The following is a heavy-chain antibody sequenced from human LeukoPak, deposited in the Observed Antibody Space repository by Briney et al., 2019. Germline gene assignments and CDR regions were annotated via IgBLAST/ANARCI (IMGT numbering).Heavy chain of an antibody. CDR3: ARAEQRLVKGFDP. D-gene: IGHD6-13*01. CDR1: GYTFTRYG. J-gene: IGHJ5*02. V-gene: IGHV1-18*01. CDR2: IGAYKGNT. Sequence: ASVKVSCKASGYTFTRYGITWVRQAPGQGLEWMGWIGAYKGNTNYAQKFRGRVTMTTDTSTSTAFMELRSLTIDDTAMYYCARAEQRLVKGFDPWGLGTLVTVSS.